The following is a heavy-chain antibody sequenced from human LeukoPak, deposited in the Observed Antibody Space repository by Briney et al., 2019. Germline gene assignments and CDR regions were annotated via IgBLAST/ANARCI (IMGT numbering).Heavy chain of an antibody. V-gene: IGHV1-69*13. J-gene: IGHJ4*02. D-gene: IGHD6-6*01. Sequence: GASVKVSCKASGGTFSSYAISWVRQAPGQGLEWMGGIIPIFGTANYAQKFQGRVTITADESTSTAYMEQSSLRSEDTAVYYCARARYSSSFYPYYFDYWGQGTLVTVSS. CDR2: IIPIFGTA. CDR1: GGTFSSYA. CDR3: ARARYSSSFYPYYFDY.